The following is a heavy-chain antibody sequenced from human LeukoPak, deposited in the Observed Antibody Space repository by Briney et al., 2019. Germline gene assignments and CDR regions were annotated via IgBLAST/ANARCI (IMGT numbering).Heavy chain of an antibody. J-gene: IGHJ4*02. CDR3: ARHYDSSGYYLYYFDY. CDR1: GGSTSSYY. CDR2: IYYSGST. D-gene: IGHD3-22*01. Sequence: SETLSLTCTVSGGSTSSYYWSWIRQPPGKGLEWIGYIYYSGSTNYNPSLKSRVTISVDTSKNQFSLKLSSVTAADTAVYYCARHYDSSGYYLYYFDYWGQGTLVTVSS. V-gene: IGHV4-59*01.